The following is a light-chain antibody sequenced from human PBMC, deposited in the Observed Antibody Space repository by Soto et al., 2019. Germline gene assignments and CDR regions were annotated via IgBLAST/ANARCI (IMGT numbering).Light chain of an antibody. CDR3: QVWDGSSDPV. CDR1: SIGTKS. J-gene: IGLJ1*01. Sequence: SYELTQPPSVSVAPGKTARITCGGNSIGTKSVHWYRQRPGQVPVLVISYDNDRPSGILERISGAKSGNTATLTITRVEAGDEADYYCQVWDGSSDPVFGTGTKVTVL. CDR2: YDN. V-gene: IGLV3-21*04.